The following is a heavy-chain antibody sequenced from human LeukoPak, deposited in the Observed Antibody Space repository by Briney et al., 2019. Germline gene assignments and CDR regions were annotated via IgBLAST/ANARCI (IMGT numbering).Heavy chain of an antibody. Sequence: GRSLSLSCAASGFTFRSYAMHWVRQAPGKGLEWVAIVRSDGVNKDYADSVKRRFTISRDNSENTLFLQMNSLTTEDTGVYYCVKDQGTREGYNYYFDYWGQGTLVTVSS. D-gene: IGHD5-24*01. V-gene: IGHV3-30*02. CDR1: GFTFRSYA. CDR3: VKDQGTREGYNYYFDY. J-gene: IGHJ4*02. CDR2: VRSDGVNK.